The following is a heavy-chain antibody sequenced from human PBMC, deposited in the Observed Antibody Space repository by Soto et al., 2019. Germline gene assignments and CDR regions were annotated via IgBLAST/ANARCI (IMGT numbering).Heavy chain of an antibody. Sequence: RLSCAASGFTFSSYSMNWVRQAPGKGLEWVSYISSSSSTIYYADSVKGRFTISRDNAKNSLYQQMNSRRDDDTAVYYCTRKWGSGPVYWGQGTLVTVSS. D-gene: IGHD6-19*01. J-gene: IGHJ4*02. CDR3: TRKWGSGPVY. CDR1: GFTFSSYS. CDR2: ISSSSSTI. V-gene: IGHV3-48*02.